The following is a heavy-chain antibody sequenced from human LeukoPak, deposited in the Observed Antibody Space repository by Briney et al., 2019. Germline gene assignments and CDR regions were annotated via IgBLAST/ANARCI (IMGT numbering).Heavy chain of an antibody. CDR3: AREWGVGATKAGDI. CDR1: GYTFTGYY. J-gene: IGHJ3*02. D-gene: IGHD1-26*01. Sequence: ASVKVSCKASGYTFTGYYMHWVRQAPGQGLEWMGWINPNSGGTKYAQKFQGRVTMTRDTSTSTAYMELRSLRSDDTAVYYCAREWGVGATKAGDIWGQGTMVTVSS. V-gene: IGHV1-2*02. CDR2: INPNSGGT.